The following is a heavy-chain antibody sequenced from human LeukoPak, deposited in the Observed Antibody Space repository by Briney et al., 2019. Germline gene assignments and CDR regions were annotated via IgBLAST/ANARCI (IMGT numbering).Heavy chain of an antibody. CDR2: IYHSGST. V-gene: IGHV4-30-2*01. Sequence: SETLSLTCTVSGGSISSGGYYWSWIRQPPGKGLEWIGYIYHSGSTYYNPSLKSRVTISVDRSKNQFSLKLSSVTAADTAVYYCAREGTEFDDFWSGYSPRAFDIWGQGTMVTVSS. D-gene: IGHD3-3*01. CDR1: GGSISSGGYY. CDR3: AREGTEFDDFWSGYSPRAFDI. J-gene: IGHJ3*02.